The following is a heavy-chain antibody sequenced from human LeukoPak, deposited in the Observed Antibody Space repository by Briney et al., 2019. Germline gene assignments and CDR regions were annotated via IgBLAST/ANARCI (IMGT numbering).Heavy chain of an antibody. CDR3: ATDYYGSGSYGYYGMDV. J-gene: IGHJ6*02. CDR2: IIPILGIA. Sequence: ASVKVSCKASGGTFSSYAISWVRRAPGQGLEWMGRIIPILGIANYAQKFQGRVTITADKSTSTAYMELSSLRSEDTAVYYCATDYYGSGSYGYYGMDVWGQGTTVTVSS. V-gene: IGHV1-69*04. D-gene: IGHD3-10*01. CDR1: GGTFSSYA.